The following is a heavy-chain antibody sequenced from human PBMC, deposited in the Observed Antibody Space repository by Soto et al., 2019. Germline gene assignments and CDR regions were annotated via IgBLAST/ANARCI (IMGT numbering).Heavy chain of an antibody. V-gene: IGHV3-23*01. CDR1: GFTFSSFA. J-gene: IGHJ4*01. D-gene: IGHD1-1*01. CDR2: ISGSGGST. Sequence: PGGSLRLSCAASGFTFSSFAMSWVRQAAGKGLEWVSAISGSGGSTYYADSVKGRFTISRDKSKNTLYLQMNILRAEDTAIYYCAKNPRMSATYFDFWGHGAQVTVSS. CDR3: AKNPRMSATYFDF.